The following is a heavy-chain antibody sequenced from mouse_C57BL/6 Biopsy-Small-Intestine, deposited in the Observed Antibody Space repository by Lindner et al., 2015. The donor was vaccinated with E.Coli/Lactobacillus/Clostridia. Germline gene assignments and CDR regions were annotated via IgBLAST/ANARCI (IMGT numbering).Heavy chain of an antibody. CDR2: IYPRSGNT. Sequence: VQLQESGAELARPGASVKLSCKASGYIFTSYGISWVKQRTGQGLEWIGEIYPRSGNTYFNEKFKDKATLTADKSSSTAYMELCSLTSEDSAVYFCARWNDGYYGDYWGQGTTLTVSS. J-gene: IGHJ2*01. D-gene: IGHD2-3*01. CDR1: GYIFTSYG. CDR3: ARWNDGYYGDY. V-gene: IGHV1-81*01.